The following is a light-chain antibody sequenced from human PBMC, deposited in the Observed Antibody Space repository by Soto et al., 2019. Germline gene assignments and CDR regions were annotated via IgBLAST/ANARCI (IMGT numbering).Light chain of an antibody. CDR3: SSYTSSNTWV. CDR1: SSDVGNNNH. V-gene: IGLV2-14*01. CDR2: EVS. J-gene: IGLJ3*02. Sequence: QSALTQPASVSGSPGQSIAISCSGTSSDVGNNNHVCWYQQNTGKAPKLMIFEVSNRHSGVSDRFSGSKSGNTASLTISGLQSEDEADYYCSSYTSSNTWVFGGGPKLTVL.